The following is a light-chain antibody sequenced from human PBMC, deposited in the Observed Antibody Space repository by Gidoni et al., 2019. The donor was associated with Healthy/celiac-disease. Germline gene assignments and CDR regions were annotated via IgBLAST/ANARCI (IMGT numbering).Light chain of an antibody. CDR3: CSYAGSYTLYV. Sequence: QSALTQPRSVSGPPGQSVTISCTGTSSDVGGYNYVSWYQQQPGKAPKLMIYDVSKRPSGVPDRFSGSKSGNTASLTISGLQAEDEADYYCCSYAGSYTLYVFGTGTKVTVL. V-gene: IGLV2-11*01. CDR1: SSDVGGYNY. J-gene: IGLJ1*01. CDR2: DVS.